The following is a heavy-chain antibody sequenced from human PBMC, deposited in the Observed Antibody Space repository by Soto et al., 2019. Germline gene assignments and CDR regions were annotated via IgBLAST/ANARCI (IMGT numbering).Heavy chain of an antibody. CDR3: AKAKFDFWSGYWSPSLDF. CDR1: RYTFTSYY. J-gene: IGHJ4*02. CDR2: INPNNGYT. V-gene: IGHV1-2*02. D-gene: IGHD3-3*01. Sequence: GASVKVSCKASRYTFTSYYIHWVRQAPGQGLEWMGWINPNNGYTKYTQKFQGRVTVTRDTSITTAYLELTRLQSDDTAVYYCAKAKFDFWSGYWSPSLDFWGQGTLVTSPQ.